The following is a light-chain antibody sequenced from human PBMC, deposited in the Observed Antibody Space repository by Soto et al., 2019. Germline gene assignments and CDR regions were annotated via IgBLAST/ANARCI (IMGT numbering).Light chain of an antibody. Sequence: EIVRMKYRASLAVCKGVGVSGCCMASQSVSSSYLAWYQQKPGQAPRLLIYAASTRATGIPPRFSGSGSGTEFTLTISRLEPADFAAHYFHFYGDPSETFGQGTKVDIK. CDR1: QSVSSSY. J-gene: IGKJ1*01. V-gene: IGKV3-20*01. CDR2: AAS. CDR3: HFYGDPSET.